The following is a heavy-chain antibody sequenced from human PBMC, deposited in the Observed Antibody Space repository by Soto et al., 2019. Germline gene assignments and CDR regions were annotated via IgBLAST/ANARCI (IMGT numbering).Heavy chain of an antibody. J-gene: IGHJ6*03. CDR2: IYYSGST. CDR1: GGSISSSSYY. V-gene: IGHV4-39*01. CDR3: ARHRRWGEEYYYYYMDV. D-gene: IGHD3-16*01. Sequence: SETLSLTCTVSGGSISSSSYYWGWIRQPPGKGLEWIGSIYYSGSTYYNPSLKSRVTISVDTSKNQFSLKLSSVTAADTAVYYCARHRRWGEEYYYYYMDVWGKGTTVTVSS.